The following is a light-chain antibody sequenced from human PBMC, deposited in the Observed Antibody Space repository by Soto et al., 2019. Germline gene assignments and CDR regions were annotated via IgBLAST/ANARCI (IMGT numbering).Light chain of an antibody. CDR3: SSYAGSNNFV. CDR1: SSDVGGYNS. CDR2: EVN. J-gene: IGLJ1*01. Sequence: QLVLTQPPSASGSPGQSVTISCTGTSSDVGGYNSVSWYQQHPGKAPKLMIYEVNKRPSGVPDRFSGSKSGNTASLTVSGLQAEDEADYYCSSYAGSNNFVFGTGTKVTVL. V-gene: IGLV2-8*01.